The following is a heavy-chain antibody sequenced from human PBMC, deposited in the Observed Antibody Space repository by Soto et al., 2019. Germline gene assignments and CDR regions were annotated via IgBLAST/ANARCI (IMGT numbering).Heavy chain of an antibody. V-gene: IGHV1-69*12. CDR2: IIPIFGTT. J-gene: IGHJ3*02. CDR1: GGTFSNYA. Sequence: QVQLVQSGAEVKKPGSSVKVSCKASGGTFSNYAFNWVRQAPGQGLEWMGRIIPIFGTTKYAQNFQGRVTITADESTITPYMELSSLKYEDTAVYYCAREVAADGTFREDVFDIWGQGTMVTVSS. D-gene: IGHD6-13*01. CDR3: AREVAADGTFREDVFDI.